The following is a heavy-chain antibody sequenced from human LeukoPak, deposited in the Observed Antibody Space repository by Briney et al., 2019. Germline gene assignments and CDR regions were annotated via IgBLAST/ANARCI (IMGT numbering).Heavy chain of an antibody. CDR1: GGTFSSYA. J-gene: IGHJ6*02. D-gene: IGHD1-1*01. CDR3: ARDPYNWNDGDYYYYGMDV. CDR2: IIPILGIA. V-gene: IGHV1-69*04. Sequence: ASVKVSCKASGGTFSSYAISWVRQAPGQGLEWMGRIIPILGIANYAQKFQGRVTITADKSTSTAYMELSSLRSEDTAVYYCARDPYNWNDGDYYYYGMDVWGQGTTVTVSS.